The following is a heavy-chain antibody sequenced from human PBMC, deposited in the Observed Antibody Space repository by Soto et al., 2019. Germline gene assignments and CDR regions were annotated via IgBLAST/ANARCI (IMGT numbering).Heavy chain of an antibody. CDR2: ISYDGSNK. D-gene: IGHD3-10*01. CDR3: AREGTRGYYYYGMDV. J-gene: IGHJ6*02. CDR1: GFTFSSYA. Sequence: PGGSLRLSCAASGFTFSSYAMHWVRQAPGKGLEWVAVISYDGSNKYYADSVKGRFTISRDNSKNTLYLQMNSLRAEDTAVYYCAREGTRGYYYYGMDVHRQRTTVTAAS. V-gene: IGHV3-30-3*01.